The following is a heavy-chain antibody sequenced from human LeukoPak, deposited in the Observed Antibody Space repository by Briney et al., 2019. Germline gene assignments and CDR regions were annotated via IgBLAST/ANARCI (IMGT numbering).Heavy chain of an antibody. V-gene: IGHV3-21*01. CDR1: GFTFSSYN. CDR2: ITSGSSDR. D-gene: IGHD1-26*01. CDR3: ARDPYSGSYGNYYYYFMDV. Sequence: PGGSLRLSCAASGFTFSSYNMNWVRQAPGKGLEWVSSITSGSSDRFYADSVKGRFTISRDNAKNSLYLQMNSLRAEDTAVYYCARDPYSGSYGNYYYYFMDVWGKGTTVTISS. J-gene: IGHJ6*03.